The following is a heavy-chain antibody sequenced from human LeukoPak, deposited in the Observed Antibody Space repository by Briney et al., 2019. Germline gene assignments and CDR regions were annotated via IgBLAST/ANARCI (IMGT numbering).Heavy chain of an antibody. D-gene: IGHD7-27*01. CDR3: ASDPPWANDAFDI. J-gene: IGHJ3*02. CDR1: GFTFSNYW. V-gene: IGHV3-7*01. Sequence: GGSLRLSCAASGFTFSNYWMSWVRQAPGKGLEWVANIKQDGSKTYYVDSVKGRFTISRDNAKNSLYLQMNSLRAEDTAVYYCASDPPWANDAFDIWGQGTMVTVSA. CDR2: IKQDGSKT.